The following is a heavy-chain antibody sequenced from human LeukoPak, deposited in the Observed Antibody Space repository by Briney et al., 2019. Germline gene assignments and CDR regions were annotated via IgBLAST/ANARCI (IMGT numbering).Heavy chain of an antibody. Sequence: ASVTVSCKASGYTFTGYYLHWVRQAPGQGLEWMGWINPNSGGTNYAQKFQGRVTMTRDTSISTAYMELSRLRSDDTAVYYCARESRAAAAAFDIWGQGTMVTVSS. CDR2: INPNSGGT. J-gene: IGHJ3*02. CDR3: ARESRAAAAAFDI. D-gene: IGHD6-13*01. V-gene: IGHV1-2*02. CDR1: GYTFTGYY.